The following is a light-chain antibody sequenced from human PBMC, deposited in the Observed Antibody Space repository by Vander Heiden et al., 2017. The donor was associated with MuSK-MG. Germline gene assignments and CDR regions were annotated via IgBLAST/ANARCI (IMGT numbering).Light chain of an antibody. CDR3: QSYDTALSGAL. J-gene: IGLJ3*02. Sequence: QSVLAQPPSLSGAPGQRVTISCTGTNSNIGAGYDVHWYQQFPGTAPKLLIYGNTNRPSGVPDRFSASKSDTSASLAISGLQADDEADYYCQSYDTALSGALFGGGTKLTVL. V-gene: IGLV1-40*01. CDR1: NSNIGAGYD. CDR2: GNT.